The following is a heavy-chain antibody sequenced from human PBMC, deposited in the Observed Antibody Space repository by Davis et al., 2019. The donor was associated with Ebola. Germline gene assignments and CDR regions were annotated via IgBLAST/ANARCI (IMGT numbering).Heavy chain of an antibody. D-gene: IGHD2/OR15-2a*01. V-gene: IGHV4-34*01. CDR3: ARTTKTNIEATGLGYNSFDS. Sequence: MPSETLSLTCGVYGGSFTAYFWSWIRQPPEKGLEWIGEISHHNGDTNYNPSLRSRVAISVDSSKNQFSLKTNSVTAADTATYYCARTTKTNIEATGLGYNSFDSWGQGVLVSVSS. CDR2: ISHHNGDT. CDR1: GGSFTAYF. J-gene: IGHJ5*01.